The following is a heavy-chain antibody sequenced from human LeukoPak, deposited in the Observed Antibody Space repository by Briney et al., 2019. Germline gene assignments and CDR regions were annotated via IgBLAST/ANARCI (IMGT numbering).Heavy chain of an antibody. D-gene: IGHD1-26*01. CDR2: IKPDESEK. CDR3: ARVGDGATLEY. CDR1: GFTFSSYW. J-gene: IGHJ4*02. V-gene: IGHV3-7*01. Sequence: GGSLRLSCATSGFTFSSYWMSWVRQAPGKGLEWVTNIKPDESEKYYVDSVKGRFTVSRDNAKNSVYLQMNSLRAGDTAVYYCARVGDGATLEYWGQGTLVTVSS.